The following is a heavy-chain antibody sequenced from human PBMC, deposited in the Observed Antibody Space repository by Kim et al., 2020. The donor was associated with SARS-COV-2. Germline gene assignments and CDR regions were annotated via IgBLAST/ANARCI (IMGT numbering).Heavy chain of an antibody. J-gene: IGHJ6*02. Sequence: RVTISVDTSKNQFSLKLSSVTAADTAVYYCARDSEYSSSYGSGYYYGMDVWGQGTTVTVSS. V-gene: IGHV4-59*01. D-gene: IGHD6-6*01. CDR3: ARDSEYSSSYGSGYYYGMDV.